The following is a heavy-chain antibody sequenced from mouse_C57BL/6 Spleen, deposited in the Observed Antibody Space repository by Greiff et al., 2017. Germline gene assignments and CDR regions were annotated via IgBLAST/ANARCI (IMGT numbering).Heavy chain of an antibody. CDR1: GYTFTDYY. Sequence: VQLQQSGAELVRPGASVKLSCKASGYTFTDYYINWVKQRPGQGLEWIARIYPGSGNTYYNEKFKGKATLTAEKSSSTAYMQLSSLTSEDSAVYFCARSGGWLPYYYAMDYWGQGTSVTVSS. CDR2: IYPGSGNT. J-gene: IGHJ4*01. CDR3: ARSGGWLPYYYAMDY. V-gene: IGHV1-76*01. D-gene: IGHD2-2*01.